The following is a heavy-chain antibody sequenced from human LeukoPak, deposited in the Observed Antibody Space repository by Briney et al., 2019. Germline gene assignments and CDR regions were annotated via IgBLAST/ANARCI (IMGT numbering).Heavy chain of an antibody. D-gene: IGHD2-15*01. J-gene: IGHJ4*02. CDR2: IDYSGTT. Sequence: PSETLSLTCSVSGGSISSSSYYWAWIRQPPGKGLQWIGSIDYSGTTYDNPSVKSRVTISLDTSKNQFSLKLSSVTAADTAVYYCARTPVGYFDYWGQGTLVTVSS. CDR3: ARTPVGYFDY. V-gene: IGHV4-39*07. CDR1: GGSISSSSYY.